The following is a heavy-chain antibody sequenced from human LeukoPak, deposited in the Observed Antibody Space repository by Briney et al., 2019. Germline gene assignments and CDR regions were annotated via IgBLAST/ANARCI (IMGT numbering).Heavy chain of an antibody. CDR3: ASSKVDPNYYDILTGYSSIDY. Sequence: GASVKVPCKASGGTFSSYAISWVRQAPGQGLEWMGGIIPIFGTANYAQKFQGRVTITADKSTSTAYMELSSLRSEDTAVYYCASSKVDPNYYDILTGYSSIDYWGQGTLVTVSS. CDR2: IIPIFGTA. J-gene: IGHJ4*02. D-gene: IGHD3-9*01. CDR1: GGTFSSYA. V-gene: IGHV1-69*06.